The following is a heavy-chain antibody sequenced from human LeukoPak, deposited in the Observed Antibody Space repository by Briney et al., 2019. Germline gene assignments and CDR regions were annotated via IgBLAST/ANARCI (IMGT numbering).Heavy chain of an antibody. V-gene: IGHV3-21*01. Sequence: GGSLRLSCAASGFTFSSYSMNWVRQAPGKGLEWVSSISSSSSYIYYADSMKGRFTISRDNAKNSLSLQMNSLRAEDTAVYYCARAITNYGYIFDYWGQGTLVTVSS. CDR1: GFTFSSYS. J-gene: IGHJ4*02. CDR3: ARAITNYGYIFDY. CDR2: ISSSSSYI. D-gene: IGHD5-18*01.